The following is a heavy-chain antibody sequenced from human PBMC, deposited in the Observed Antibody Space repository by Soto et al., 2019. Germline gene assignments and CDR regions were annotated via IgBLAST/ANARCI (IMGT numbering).Heavy chain of an antibody. CDR3: AIKVLWSTTRPDYSYFDL. D-gene: IGHD2-21*01. CDR2: ISGGGDRT. CDR1: GFTFINPA. J-gene: IGHJ2*01. V-gene: IGHV3-23*01. Sequence: EVQLLESGGGLVQPGGSLRLSCVGSGFTFINPAMNWVRQAPGKGLEWVSGISGGGDRTFDADSVKGRFTISRDNSKNTVKLQMNRLIADDTAVYYCAIKVLWSTTRPDYSYFDLWGRGTLVNVSS.